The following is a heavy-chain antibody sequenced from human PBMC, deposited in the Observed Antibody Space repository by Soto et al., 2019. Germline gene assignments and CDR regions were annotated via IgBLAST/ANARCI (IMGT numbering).Heavy chain of an antibody. D-gene: IGHD1-1*01. J-gene: IGHJ4*02. CDR1: GGSFSGYY. V-gene: IGHV4-34*01. CDR2: INHSGST. CDR3: ARTSKNSRSITTGTRRPRYYFDY. Sequence: SETLSLTCAVYGGSFSGYYWSWIRQPPGKGLEWIGEINHSGSTNYNPSLKSRVTISVDTSKNQFSLKLSSVTAADTAVYYCARTSKNSRSITTGTRRPRYYFDYWGQGTLVTVSS.